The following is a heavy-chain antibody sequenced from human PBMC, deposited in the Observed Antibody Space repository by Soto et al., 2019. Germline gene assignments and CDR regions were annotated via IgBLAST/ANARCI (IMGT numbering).Heavy chain of an antibody. Sequence: HTCSVADFSSEAYYVSLIRKNQGKGLEWIGCIYYSGSTNYNPSLKSRVTISVDTSKNQFSLKLSSVTAADTAVYYCARDQRDEIGYYGSRIEHNWFDPWGHGPLVTVSP. V-gene: IGHV4-59*01. CDR1: DFSSEAYY. D-gene: IGHD3-10*01. CDR3: ARDQRDEIGYYGSRIEHNWFDP. J-gene: IGHJ5*02. CDR2: IYYSGST.